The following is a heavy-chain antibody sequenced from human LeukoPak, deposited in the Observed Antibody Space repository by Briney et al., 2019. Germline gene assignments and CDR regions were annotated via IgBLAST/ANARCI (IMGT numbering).Heavy chain of an antibody. V-gene: IGHV3-11*01. CDR1: GFTFSDYY. D-gene: IGHD3-10*01. CDR2: ISSSGSTI. CDR3: ARDRGGSYYYGSGSYSHYMDV. J-gene: IGHJ6*03. Sequence: GGSLRLSCAASGFTFSDYYMSWIRQAPGKGLEWVSYISSSGSTIYYADSVKGRFTISRDNAKNSLYLQMNSLRAEDTAVYYCARDRGGSYYYGSGSYSHYMDVWGKGTTVTISS.